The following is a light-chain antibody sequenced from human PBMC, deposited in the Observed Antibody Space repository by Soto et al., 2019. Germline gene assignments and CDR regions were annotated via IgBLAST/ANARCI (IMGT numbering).Light chain of an antibody. Sequence: IVMTQSPSTLSVSPGERATLSCRTIESNSGNLAWSQQKPGQSPTLLSYDTASSATAMPARFSGSVSGTDFTLIISSLQSEDFAVYYCQQYSKWPTFGQGTRLEIK. CDR1: ESNSGN. J-gene: IGKJ5*01. CDR3: QQYSKWPT. CDR2: DTA. V-gene: IGKV3-15*01.